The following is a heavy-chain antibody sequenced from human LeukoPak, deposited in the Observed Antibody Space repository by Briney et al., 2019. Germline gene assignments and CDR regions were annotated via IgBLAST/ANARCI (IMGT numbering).Heavy chain of an antibody. Sequence: PGGSLRLSCAASGFTFSSYWMHWVRQAPGKGLVWVSRINSDGSSTSYADSVKGRFTISRDNAKNTLYLQMNSLRAEDTAVYYCAIQLGYSSGWYFDDYWGQGTLVTVSS. V-gene: IGHV3-74*01. CDR3: AIQLGYSSGWYFDDY. CDR1: GFTFSSYW. CDR2: INSDGSST. J-gene: IGHJ4*02. D-gene: IGHD6-19*01.